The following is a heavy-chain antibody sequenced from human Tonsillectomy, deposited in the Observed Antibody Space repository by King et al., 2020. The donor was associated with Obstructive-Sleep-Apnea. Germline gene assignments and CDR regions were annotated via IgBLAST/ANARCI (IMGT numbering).Heavy chain of an antibody. Sequence: QLQESGPGLMKPSETLSLICTVSGGSISGYSWSWFRQSAGKGLEWIARIYISGRTSGSTSPNPSLKSRVTMSEDMSKNQFSLELTSVTAADTAVYYCARQGDGGNFEDYWGQGTLVTVSS. D-gene: IGHD4-23*01. CDR1: GGSISGYS. J-gene: IGHJ4*02. CDR3: ARQGDGGNFEDY. CDR2: IYISGRTSGST. V-gene: IGHV4-4*07.